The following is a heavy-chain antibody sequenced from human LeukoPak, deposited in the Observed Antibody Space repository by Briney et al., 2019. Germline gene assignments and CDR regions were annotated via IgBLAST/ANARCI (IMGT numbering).Heavy chain of an antibody. V-gene: IGHV4-39*01. D-gene: IGHD4-23*01. CDR3: ARQIGDYGGRLLPVDP. CDR1: GGSISSSSYY. Sequence: PSETLSLTCTVSGGSISSSSYYWGWIRQPPGKGLEWIGSIYYSGSTYYNPSLKSRVTISVDTSKNQFSLKLSSVTAADTAVYYCARQIGDYGGRLLPVDPWGQGTLVTVSS. J-gene: IGHJ5*02. CDR2: IYYSGST.